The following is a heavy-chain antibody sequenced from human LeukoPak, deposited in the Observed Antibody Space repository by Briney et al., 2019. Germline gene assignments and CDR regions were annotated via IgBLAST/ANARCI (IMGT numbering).Heavy chain of an antibody. CDR2: ISAYNGNT. CDR3: ARVQLERSGEPFDY. Sequence: ASVKVSCKASGGTFSSYAISWVRQAPGQGREWMGWISAYNGNTNYAQKLQGRVTMTTDTSTSTAYMELRSLRSDDTAVYYCARVQLERSGEPFDYWGQGTLVTVSS. J-gene: IGHJ4*02. CDR1: GGTFSSYA. D-gene: IGHD1-1*01. V-gene: IGHV1-18*01.